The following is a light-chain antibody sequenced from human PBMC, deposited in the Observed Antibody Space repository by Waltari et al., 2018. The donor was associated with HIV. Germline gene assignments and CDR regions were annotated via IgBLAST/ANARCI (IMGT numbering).Light chain of an antibody. V-gene: IGKV4-1*01. CDR3: QQYYSTPVT. CDR1: QSVLYSSNNKDY. CDR2: WAS. Sequence: DIVMTQSPDSLAVSLGERATINCKSSQSVLYSSNNKDYLAWYQQKPAQPPKLLFYWASTRESGVPDRFGGSGSGTNFTLTINSLQAEDVAVYYCQQYYSTPVTFGGVTKVEIK. J-gene: IGKJ4*01.